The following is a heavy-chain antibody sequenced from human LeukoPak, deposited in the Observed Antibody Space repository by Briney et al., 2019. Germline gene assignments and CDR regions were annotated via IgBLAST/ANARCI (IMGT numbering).Heavy chain of an antibody. CDR2: ISGDGGST. J-gene: IGHJ4*02. CDR3: AKGYSYGYWFDY. CDR1: GFTFDDYA. Sequence: GGSLRLSCAASGFTFDDYAMHWVRHAPGKGLEWVSLISGDGGSTYYADSVKGRITISRDNSKNSLYLQMNSLRTEDTALYYCAKGYSYGYWFDYWGQGTLVTVSS. V-gene: IGHV3-43*02. D-gene: IGHD5-18*01.